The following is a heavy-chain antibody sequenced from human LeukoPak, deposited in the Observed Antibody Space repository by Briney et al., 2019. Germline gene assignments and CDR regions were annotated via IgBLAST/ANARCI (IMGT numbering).Heavy chain of an antibody. V-gene: IGHV5-51*01. CDR3: ARLRGSGSYYMGWFDP. CDR2: IYPGDSDT. CDR1: GYRFTSYW. J-gene: IGHJ5*02. D-gene: IGHD3-10*01. Sequence: GESLKISCKGSGYRFTSYWIGWVRQMPGKGLEWMGIIYPGDSDTRYSPSFQGQVTMSADKSISTAYLQWSSLKASDTAMYYCARLRGSGSYYMGWFDPWGQGTLVTVSS.